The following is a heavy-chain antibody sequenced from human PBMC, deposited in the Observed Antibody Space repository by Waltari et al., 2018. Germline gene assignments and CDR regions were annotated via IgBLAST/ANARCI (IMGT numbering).Heavy chain of an antibody. J-gene: IGHJ4*02. D-gene: IGHD2-15*01. CDR2: IYYSGST. V-gene: IGHV4-30-4*08. CDR1: GGSISSGDYY. Sequence: QVQLQESGPGLVKPSQTLSLTCTVSGGSISSGDYYWSWIRQPPGKGLEWIGYIYYSGSTYYNPSRKSRVTISVDTSKNQFSLKLSSVTAADTAVYYCAREDSRRNDYGDYWGQGTLVTVSS. CDR3: AREDSRRNDYGDY.